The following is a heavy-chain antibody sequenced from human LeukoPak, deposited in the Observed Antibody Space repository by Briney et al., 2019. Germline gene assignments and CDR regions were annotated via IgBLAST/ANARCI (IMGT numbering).Heavy chain of an antibody. Sequence: GGSLRLSCAASGFTFSSYAMHWVRQAPGKGLEYVSAISSNGGSTYYANSVKGRFTISRDNSKNTLYPQMGSLRAEDMAVYYCARESGSVWEYFDYWGQGTLVTVSS. CDR2: ISSNGGST. J-gene: IGHJ4*02. V-gene: IGHV3-64*01. CDR3: ARESGSVWEYFDY. D-gene: IGHD1-26*01. CDR1: GFTFSSYA.